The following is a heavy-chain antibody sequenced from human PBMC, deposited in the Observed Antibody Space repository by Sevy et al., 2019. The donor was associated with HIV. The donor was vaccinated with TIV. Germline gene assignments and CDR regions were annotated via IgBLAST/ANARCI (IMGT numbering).Heavy chain of an antibody. J-gene: IGHJ4*02. CDR1: GYTFTSYG. D-gene: IGHD5-18*01. CDR2: ISAYNGNT. CDR3: AIDVGIQLWLPVDY. V-gene: IGHV1-18*01. Sequence: ASVKVSCKASGYTFTSYGISWVRQAPGQGLEWMGWISAYNGNTNYAQKLQGTVTMTTDTSTSTAYMELRSLRSDDTAVYYCAIDVGIQLWLPVDYWGQGTLVTVSS.